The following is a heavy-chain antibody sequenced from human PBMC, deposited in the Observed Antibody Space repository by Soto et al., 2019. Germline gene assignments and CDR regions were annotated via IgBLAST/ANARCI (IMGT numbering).Heavy chain of an antibody. Sequence: SETLSLTCTVSGGSISSGGYYWSWIRQHPGKGLEWIGYIYYSGSTYYNPSLKSRVTISVDTSKNQFSLKLSSVTAADTAVYYCARVGQQNDAFDIWGQGTMVTVSS. CDR1: GGSISSGGYY. D-gene: IGHD6-13*01. V-gene: IGHV4-31*03. CDR3: ARVGQQNDAFDI. J-gene: IGHJ3*02. CDR2: IYYSGST.